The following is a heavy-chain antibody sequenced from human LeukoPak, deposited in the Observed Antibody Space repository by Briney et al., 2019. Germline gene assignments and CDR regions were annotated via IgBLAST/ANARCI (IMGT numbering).Heavy chain of an antibody. CDR2: ISSSGSTI. V-gene: IGHV3-48*03. D-gene: IGHD6-13*01. CDR3: SGCGSSWDADAFDI. J-gene: IGHJ3*02. Sequence: PGGSLRLSCAASGFTFSSYEMNWLRQAPGKGLEWVSYISSSGSTIYYADSVKGRFTISRDNAKNSLYLQMNSLRADVNDVSNWSGCGSSWDADAFDIWGQGTMVTVSS. CDR1: GFTFSSYE.